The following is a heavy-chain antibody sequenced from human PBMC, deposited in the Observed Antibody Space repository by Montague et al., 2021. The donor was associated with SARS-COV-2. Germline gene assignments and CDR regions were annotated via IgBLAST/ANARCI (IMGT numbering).Heavy chain of an antibody. Sequence: SETLSLTCAVSGGSFSGYSWNWIRQPPGKGLEWIGEINHSGSTDNNPSLKRRVTISVDTSKNQFSLKLSSVTAADTAVYYCARARRITIFGVVIGRDAFDIWGQGTMVTVSS. V-gene: IGHV4-34*01. CDR2: INHSGST. CDR1: GGSFSGYS. J-gene: IGHJ3*02. D-gene: IGHD3-3*01. CDR3: ARARRITIFGVVIGRDAFDI.